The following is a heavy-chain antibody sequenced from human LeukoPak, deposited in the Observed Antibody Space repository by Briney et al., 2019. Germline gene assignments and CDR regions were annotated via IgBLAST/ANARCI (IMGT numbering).Heavy chain of an antibody. CDR2: ISSSGSTI. CDR3: ASQRGLDD. D-gene: IGHD6-25*01. J-gene: IGHJ4*02. V-gene: IGHV3-48*03. Sequence: GGSLRLSCAASGFTFSSYEMNWVRQAPGKGLEWVSYISSSGSTIYYADSVKGRFTIFRDNAKNTLYLQMNSLRVEDTAVYYCASQRGLDDWGQGTLVTVSS. CDR1: GFTFSSYE.